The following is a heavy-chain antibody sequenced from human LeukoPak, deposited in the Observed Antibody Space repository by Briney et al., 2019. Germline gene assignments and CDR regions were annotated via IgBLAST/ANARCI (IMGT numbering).Heavy chain of an antibody. CDR3: AKDSSGYPYYMDA. D-gene: IGHD5-12*01. CDR2: ISWNSGSI. Sequence: PGGSLRLSCAASGLTFDDYAIHRVRHPPGKGLEWVSGISWNSGSIIYADSVKGRFTIPRDSAKNSLYLQMNSLRAEDMALYYCAKDSSGYPYYMDAWGKGTTVTVSS. CDR1: GLTFDDYA. V-gene: IGHV3-9*03. J-gene: IGHJ6*03.